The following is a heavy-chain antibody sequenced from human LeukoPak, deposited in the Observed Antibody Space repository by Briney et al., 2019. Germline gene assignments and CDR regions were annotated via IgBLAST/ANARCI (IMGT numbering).Heavy chain of an antibody. J-gene: IGHJ6*02. CDR3: RSGPDPYYYYGMDV. CDR2: IYYSGST. CDR1: GGSVSSNGYY. Sequence: SETLSLTCTVSGGSVSSNGYYWSWIRQHPGKGLEWIGYIYYSGSTYYNPSLKSRVTISVDTSKNQFSLKLSSVTAADTAVYYCRSGPDPYYYYGMDVWGQGTTVTVSS. V-gene: IGHV4-31*03.